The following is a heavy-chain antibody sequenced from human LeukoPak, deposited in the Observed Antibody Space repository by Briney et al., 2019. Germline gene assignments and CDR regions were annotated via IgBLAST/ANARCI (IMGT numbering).Heavy chain of an antibody. Sequence: GGSLRLSCAASGFTFSSYSMNWVRQAPGKGLEWVSSISSSSSYTYYADSVKGRFTISRDNAKNSLYLQMNSLRAEDTAVYYCARDGPNSSSYPSWFDPWGQGTLVTVSS. D-gene: IGHD6-6*01. V-gene: IGHV3-21*01. CDR1: GFTFSSYS. CDR2: ISSSSSYT. CDR3: ARDGPNSSSYPSWFDP. J-gene: IGHJ5*02.